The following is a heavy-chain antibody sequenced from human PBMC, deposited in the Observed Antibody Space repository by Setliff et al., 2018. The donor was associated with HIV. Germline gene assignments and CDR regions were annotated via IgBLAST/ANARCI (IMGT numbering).Heavy chain of an antibody. CDR2: IDSSGTT. J-gene: IGHJ5*02. CDR1: GGSFGVYR. Sequence: SETLSLTCTISGGSFGVYRWSWIRQSAGRGLEWIGRIDSSGTTDYKPSLKGRVAISVDTSRNQCSLRVTSLTAADTAVYFCARDRHSSGLGSYGPWGPGILVTVSS. CDR3: ARDRHSSGLGSYGP. V-gene: IGHV4-4*07. D-gene: IGHD3-10*01.